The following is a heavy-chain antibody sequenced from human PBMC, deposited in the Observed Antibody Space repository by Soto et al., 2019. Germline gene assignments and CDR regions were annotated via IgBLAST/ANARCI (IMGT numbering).Heavy chain of an antibody. Sequence: SETLSLTCTVSGGSISSYYWSWIRQPPGKGLEWIGYIYYSGSTNYNPSLKSRVTISVDTSKNQFSLKLSSVTAADTAVYYCARHDNPYCSSTSCYHNWFDPWGQGTLVTVSS. CDR3: ARHDNPYCSSTSCYHNWFDP. CDR2: IYYSGST. V-gene: IGHV4-59*08. CDR1: GGSISSYY. J-gene: IGHJ5*02. D-gene: IGHD2-2*01.